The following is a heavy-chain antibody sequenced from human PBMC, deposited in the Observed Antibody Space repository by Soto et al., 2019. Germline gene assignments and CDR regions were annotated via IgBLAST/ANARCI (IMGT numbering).Heavy chain of an antibody. Sequence: TSETLSLTCTVSGGSISSGDYYWSWIRQPPGKGLERIGYIYYSGSTYYNPSLKSRVTISVDTSKNQFSLKLSSVTAADTAVYYCAREGYSSTVIDYWGQGTLVTVSS. V-gene: IGHV4-30-4*01. CDR1: GGSISSGDYY. CDR2: IYYSGST. CDR3: AREGYSSTVIDY. J-gene: IGHJ4*02. D-gene: IGHD2-2*02.